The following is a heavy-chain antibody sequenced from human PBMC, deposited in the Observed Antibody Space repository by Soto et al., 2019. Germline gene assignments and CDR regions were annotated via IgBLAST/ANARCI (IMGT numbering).Heavy chain of an antibody. CDR2: IYSTGSS. CDR1: GDSLSLYY. V-gene: IGHV4-59*01. J-gene: IGHJ5*02. D-gene: IGHD1-26*01. CDR3: ARGERKVNWRPYFDT. Sequence: ETLSLTCTVSGDSLSLYYWSWIRLSPGKGLEWIGYIYSTGSSNQNPSLRDRVAVSADASKNQFYLTLSSMTAADTAVYYCARGERKVNWRPYFDTWGQGIQVTVS.